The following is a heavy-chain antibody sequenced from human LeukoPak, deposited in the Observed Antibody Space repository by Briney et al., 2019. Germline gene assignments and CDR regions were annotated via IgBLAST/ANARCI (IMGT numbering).Heavy chain of an antibody. CDR1: GGTFSSYA. CDR2: IIPIFGTA. Sequence: SVKVSCKASGGTFSSYAISWVRQARGQGLEWMGRIIPIFGTANYVQKFQGRVTITTDESTSTAYMELSSLRSEDTAVYYCARDYYDFWSGYSTRSDAFDIWGQGTMVTVSS. CDR3: ARDYYDFWSGYSTRSDAFDI. J-gene: IGHJ3*02. D-gene: IGHD3-3*01. V-gene: IGHV1-69*05.